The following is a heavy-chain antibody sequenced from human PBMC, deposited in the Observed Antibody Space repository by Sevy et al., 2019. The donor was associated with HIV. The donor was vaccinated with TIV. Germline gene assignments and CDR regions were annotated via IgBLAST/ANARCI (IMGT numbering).Heavy chain of an antibody. J-gene: IGHJ4*02. V-gene: IGHV3-21*01. D-gene: IGHD2-2*01. CDR2: ISSSSNYI. Sequence: GGSLRLSCVVSGFTFSKYPMNWVRQAPGKGLEWVSSISSSSNYIYYGNSVKGRFTISRDNAKNSLYLQMNSLRADDTAVYYCARDGDCSSTACLLYFDYWGQGTLVTVSS. CDR1: GFTFSKYP. CDR3: ARDGDCSSTACLLYFDY.